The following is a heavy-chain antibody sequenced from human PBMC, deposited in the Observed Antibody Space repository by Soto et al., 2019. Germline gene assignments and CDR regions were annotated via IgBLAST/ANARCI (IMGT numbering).Heavy chain of an antibody. CDR1: GGSFSGYY. D-gene: IGHD5-12*01. V-gene: IGHV4-34*01. CDR2: INHSGST. Sequence: SETLPLTCAVYGGSFSGYYWSWIRQPPGKGLEWIGEINHSGSTNYNPSLKSRVTISVDTSKNQFSLKLSSVTAADTAVYYCARGSGVATTQFDYWGQGTLVTVSS. CDR3: ARGSGVATTQFDY. J-gene: IGHJ4*02.